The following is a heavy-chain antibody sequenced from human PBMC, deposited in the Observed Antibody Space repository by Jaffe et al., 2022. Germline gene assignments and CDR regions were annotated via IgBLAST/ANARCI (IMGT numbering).Heavy chain of an antibody. CDR3: ARRLYYDILTGYRGAFDI. CDR2: IYYSGST. CDR1: GGSISSSSYY. Sequence: QLQLQESGPGLVKPSETLSLTCTVSGGSISSSSYYWGWIRQPPGKGLEWIGSIYYSGSTYYNPSLKSRVTISVDTSKNQFSLKLSSVTAADTAVYYCARRLYYDILTGYRGAFDIWGQGTMVTVSS. V-gene: IGHV4-39*01. D-gene: IGHD3-9*01. J-gene: IGHJ3*02.